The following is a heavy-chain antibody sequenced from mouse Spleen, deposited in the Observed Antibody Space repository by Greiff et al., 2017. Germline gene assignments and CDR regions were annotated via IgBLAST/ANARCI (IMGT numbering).Heavy chain of an antibody. D-gene: IGHD1-1*01. CDR1: GFTFSSYG. CDR2: LSSGGSYT. Sequence: EVQGVESGGDLVKPGGSLKLSCAASGFTFSSYGMSWVRQTPDKRLEWVATLSSGGSYTYYPDSVKGRFTISRDNAKNTLYLQMSSLKSEDTAMYYCARHRDYYGSSYGYFDVWGTGTTVTVSS. J-gene: IGHJ1*03. CDR3: ARHRDYYGSSYGYFDV. V-gene: IGHV5-6*01.